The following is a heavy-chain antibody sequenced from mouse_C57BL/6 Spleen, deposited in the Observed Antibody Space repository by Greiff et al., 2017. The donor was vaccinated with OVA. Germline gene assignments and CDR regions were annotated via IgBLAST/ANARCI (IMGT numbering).Heavy chain of an antibody. CDR3: ARDSSGYGVDY. CDR2: IYPSDSET. Sequence: QVQLQQPGAELVRPGSSVKLSCKASGYTFTSYWMDWVKQRPGQGLEWIGNIYPSDSETHYNQKFKDKATLTVDKSSSTAYMQLSSLTSEDSAVYYCARDSSGYGVDYWGQGTTLTVSS. J-gene: IGHJ2*01. D-gene: IGHD3-2*02. V-gene: IGHV1-61*01. CDR1: GYTFTSYW.